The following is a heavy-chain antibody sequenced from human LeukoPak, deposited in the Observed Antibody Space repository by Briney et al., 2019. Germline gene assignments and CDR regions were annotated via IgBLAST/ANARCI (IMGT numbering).Heavy chain of an antibody. CDR3: AKLKMTRDY. Sequence: GGSLRLSCAASGFTFSSYGMHWVRQTPGKGLEWVAVTSYDGKSTYYADSVKGRFTISRDNSKNTLYLQMNSLRAEDTAVYYCAKLKMTRDYWGQGTLVTVSS. J-gene: IGHJ4*02. D-gene: IGHD2-21*02. V-gene: IGHV3-30*18. CDR1: GFTFSSYG. CDR2: TSYDGKST.